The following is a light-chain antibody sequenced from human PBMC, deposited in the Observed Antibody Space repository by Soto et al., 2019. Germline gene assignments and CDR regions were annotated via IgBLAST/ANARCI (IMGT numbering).Light chain of an antibody. Sequence: QPVLTQSPSASASLGASVKLTCTLSSGHSSYAIAWNQHQPEKGPRYLMKLSSDGSHSKGDGIPDRFSGSSSGAERYLTISSLQSEDEADYYCQTWDTGARVVFGGGTKLTVL. CDR2: LSSDGSH. J-gene: IGLJ2*01. CDR1: SGHSSYA. V-gene: IGLV4-69*01. CDR3: QTWDTGARVV.